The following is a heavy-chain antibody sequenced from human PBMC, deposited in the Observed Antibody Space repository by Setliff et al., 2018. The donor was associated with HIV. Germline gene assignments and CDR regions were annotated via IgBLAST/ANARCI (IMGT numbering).Heavy chain of an antibody. Sequence: LSLTCAVSGYSISSGYYGGWIRQTPGKGLEWIGSMYHGASTYYNPSLKSRVTISVDTSKNQFSLKLTSVTAADTAIYYCARGYAFDIWGQGTMVTVSS. CDR3: ARGYAFDI. CDR1: GYSISSGYY. CDR2: MYHGAST. V-gene: IGHV4-38-2*01. J-gene: IGHJ3*02.